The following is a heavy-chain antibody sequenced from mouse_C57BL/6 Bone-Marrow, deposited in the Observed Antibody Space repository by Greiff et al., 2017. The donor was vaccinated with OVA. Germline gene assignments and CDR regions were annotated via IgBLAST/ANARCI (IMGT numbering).Heavy chain of an antibody. D-gene: IGHD2-3*01. CDR3: ARGGWLLSMDY. CDR1: GFTFSSYA. Sequence: EVQRVESGGGLVKPGGSLKLSCAASGFTFSSYAMSWVRQTPEKRLEWVATISDGGSYTYYPDNVKGRFTISRDNAKNNLYLQMSHLKSEDTARYYCARGGWLLSMDYWGQGTSVTVSS. V-gene: IGHV5-4*01. J-gene: IGHJ4*01. CDR2: ISDGGSYT.